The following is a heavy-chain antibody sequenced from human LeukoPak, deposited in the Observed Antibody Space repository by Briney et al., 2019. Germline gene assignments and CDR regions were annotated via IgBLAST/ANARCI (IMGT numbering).Heavy chain of an antibody. CDR3: ARSQWEVPVDY. CDR2: ISSTGGTL. D-gene: IGHD1-26*01. CDR1: GFTFSSYE. Sequence: WGSLRLSCAASGFTFSSYEMNWVRQAPGKGLKYVSYISSTGGTLYYADSVKGRFTISRDNAKNSLYLQMNSLRAEDTAVYYCARSQWEVPVDYWGQGTLVTVSS. V-gene: IGHV3-48*03. J-gene: IGHJ4*01.